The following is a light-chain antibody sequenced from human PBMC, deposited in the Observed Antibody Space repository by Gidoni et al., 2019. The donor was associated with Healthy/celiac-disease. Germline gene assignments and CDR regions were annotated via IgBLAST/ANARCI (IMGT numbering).Light chain of an antibody. J-gene: IGKJ1*01. CDR3: QQGNSFPWT. CDR1: QGISNW. Sequence: DIQMTQSPSSVSASVGDRVTMTCRASQGISNWLAWYQQKPGKAPKILMYEASSLQSGVPSRFSGSGSGTDFTLTISSLQPEDFATYYCQQGNSFPWTFGQGTKVEIK. CDR2: EAS. V-gene: IGKV1-12*01.